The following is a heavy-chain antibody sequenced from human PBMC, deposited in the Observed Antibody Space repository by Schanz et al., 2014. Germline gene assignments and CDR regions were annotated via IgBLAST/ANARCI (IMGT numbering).Heavy chain of an antibody. CDR3: ARKVVATIGGYYDN. CDR2: IKHDGSVK. J-gene: IGHJ4*02. CDR1: GFTFSDYW. D-gene: IGHD5-12*01. Sequence: EVQLVESGGGLVQPGGSLRLSCTASGFTFSDYWMSWVRQAPGKGPEWVANIKHDGSVKDDVDSVEGRFTISRDNAENTLFLQMNSLRAEDTAVYYGARKVVATIGGYYDNWGQGTLVIVSS. V-gene: IGHV3-7*05.